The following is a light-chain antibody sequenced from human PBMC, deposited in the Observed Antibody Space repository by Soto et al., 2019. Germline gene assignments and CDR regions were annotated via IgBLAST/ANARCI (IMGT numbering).Light chain of an antibody. CDR2: GSS. Sequence: DIVLTQSPGTLSLSPGERATLSCRASQTLSPNYLAWCQQKPGHPPRLLIYGSSKRATGIADRFSGSGCGTGFTLTISRLEPDDFGVYFCQQYSDLPMTFGQGTRLEIK. CDR3: QQYSDLPMT. J-gene: IGKJ5*01. V-gene: IGKV3-20*01. CDR1: QTLSPNY.